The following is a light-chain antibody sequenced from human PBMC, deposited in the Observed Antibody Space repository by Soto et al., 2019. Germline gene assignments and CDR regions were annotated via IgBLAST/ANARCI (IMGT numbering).Light chain of an antibody. J-gene: IGKJ1*01. CDR3: QQYGSSPWT. CDR1: QSVSTRS. V-gene: IGKV3-20*01. Sequence: EIVLTQSPGTLSLSPGERAILSCRASQSVSTRSLAWYQQKPGQAPRLLISGASSRATGIPDRFSGSGSGTDFTLTISRLEPEDFAVYYCQQYGSSPWTFGQGTKVDIK. CDR2: GAS.